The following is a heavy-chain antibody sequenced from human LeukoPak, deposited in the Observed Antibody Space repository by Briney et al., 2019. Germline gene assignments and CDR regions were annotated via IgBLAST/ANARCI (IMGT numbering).Heavy chain of an antibody. CDR2: ISYDGSNK. Sequence: PGRSLRLSCAASGFTFSNYAMHWVRQAPGKGLEWEAVISYDGSNKYYADSVKGRFTISRDNSKNTLYLQMNSLRAEDTAVYYCARDRWLESLDYYYGMDVWGQGTTVTVSS. J-gene: IGHJ6*02. V-gene: IGHV3-30-3*01. CDR1: GFTFSNYA. CDR3: ARDRWLESLDYYYGMDV. D-gene: IGHD6-19*01.